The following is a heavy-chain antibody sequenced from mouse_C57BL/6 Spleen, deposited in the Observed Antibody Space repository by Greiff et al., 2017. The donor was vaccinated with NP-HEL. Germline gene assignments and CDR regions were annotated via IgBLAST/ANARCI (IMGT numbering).Heavy chain of an antibody. CDR3: ATITTVVESLYAMDD. D-gene: IGHD1-1*01. CDR2: ILPGSGST. Sequence: QVQLQQSGAELMKPGASVKLSCKATGYTFTGYWIEWVKQRPGQGLEWIGEILPGSGSTNYNEKFKGKATFTADTSSNTAYMQLSSLTTEDSAIYYCATITTVVESLYAMDDWGKGTSVTVSS. CDR1: GYTFTGYW. J-gene: IGHJ4*01. V-gene: IGHV1-9*01.